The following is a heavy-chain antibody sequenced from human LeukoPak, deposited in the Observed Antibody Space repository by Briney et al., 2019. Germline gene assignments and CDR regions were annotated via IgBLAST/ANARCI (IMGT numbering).Heavy chain of an antibody. V-gene: IGHV3-30*02. CDR1: GFTFSSFG. J-gene: IGHJ4*02. Sequence: GGSLRLSCAASGFTFSSFGMHWVRQAPGKGLERVAFIRYDGSSNHYADSVKGRLTFSRDNSKNTHYLQINSLRGEDAGVYYCAKDRGSRNDILTGRPRASMDFDYWGQGTLVTVPS. CDR2: IRYDGSSN. D-gene: IGHD3-9*01. CDR3: AKDRGSRNDILTGRPRASMDFDY.